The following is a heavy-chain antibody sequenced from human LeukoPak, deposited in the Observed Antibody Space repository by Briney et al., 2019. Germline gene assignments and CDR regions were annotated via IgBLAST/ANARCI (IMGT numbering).Heavy chain of an antibody. V-gene: IGHV3-30-3*01. D-gene: IGHD4-17*01. CDR1: GFTFSSYA. CDR2: ISYDGSNK. CDR3: ARESGDYGDYPL. J-gene: IGHJ4*02. Sequence: PGGSLRLSCAASGFTFSSYAMHWVRQAPGKGLEWVAVISYDGSNKYYADSVKGRFTISRDNSKNTLYLQMNSLRAEDTAVYYCARESGDYGDYPLWGQGTLVTVSS.